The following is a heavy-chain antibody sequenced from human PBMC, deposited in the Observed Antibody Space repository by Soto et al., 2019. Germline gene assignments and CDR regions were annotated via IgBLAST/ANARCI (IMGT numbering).Heavy chain of an antibody. J-gene: IGHJ6*03. Sequence: PSETLSLTCAVSGGSISSYYWSWIRQPPGKGLEWIGYIYYSGSTNYNPSLKSRVTISVDTSKNQFSLKLSSVTAADTAVYYCARARNPSLTGTTHYYYYMDVWGKGTTVTVSS. CDR3: ARARNPSLTGTTHYYYYMDV. V-gene: IGHV4-59*01. D-gene: IGHD1-7*01. CDR1: GGSISSYY. CDR2: IYYSGST.